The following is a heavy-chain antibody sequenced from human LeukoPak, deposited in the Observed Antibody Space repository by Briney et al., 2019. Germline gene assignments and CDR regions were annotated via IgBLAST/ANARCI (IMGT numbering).Heavy chain of an antibody. CDR1: GGSITSYY. V-gene: IGHV4-4*07. CDR2: IHTSGRT. D-gene: IGHD3-10*01. J-gene: IGHJ5*02. Sequence: SETLSLTCTVSGGSITSYYWSWIRQPAGKGLEWIGRIHTSGRTNYNPSLKSRVTMSVDTSKNQFSLKLSSVTAADTAVYYCARSEGWFGELLSWFDPWGQGTLVTVSS. CDR3: ARSEGWFGELLSWFDP.